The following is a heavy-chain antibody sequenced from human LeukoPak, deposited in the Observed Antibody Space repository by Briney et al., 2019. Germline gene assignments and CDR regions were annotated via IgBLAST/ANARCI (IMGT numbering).Heavy chain of an antibody. D-gene: IGHD3-10*01. Sequence: GGSLRLSCAASGFTFSSYAMSWVRQAPGKGLEWVSAISGSGGSTYYADSVKGRFTISRDNSKNTLYLQMNSLRAEDTAIYYCAKLTSASGAYGMDVWGQGTTVTVSS. CDR2: ISGSGGST. J-gene: IGHJ6*02. V-gene: IGHV3-23*01. CDR1: GFTFSSYA. CDR3: AKLTSASGAYGMDV.